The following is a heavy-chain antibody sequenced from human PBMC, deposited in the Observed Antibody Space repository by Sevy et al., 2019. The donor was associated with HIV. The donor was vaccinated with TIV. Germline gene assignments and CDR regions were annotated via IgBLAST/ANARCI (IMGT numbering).Heavy chain of an antibody. J-gene: IGHJ4*02. CDR1: GYTFTDYY. V-gene: IGHV1-2*02. Sequence: ASVKVSCKTSGYTFTDYYIHWVRQAPGHGLEWLGWINPNGGGVHYAQKFQGRVTMTRDTSIRTVHLELSRLRSDDTALYYCARDTTTSEKGPIDYWGRGTLVTVSS. D-gene: IGHD1-1*01. CDR3: ARDTTTSEKGPIDY. CDR2: INPNGGGV.